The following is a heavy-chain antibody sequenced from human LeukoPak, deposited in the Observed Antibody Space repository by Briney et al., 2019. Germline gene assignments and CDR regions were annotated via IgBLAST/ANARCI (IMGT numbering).Heavy chain of an antibody. CDR1: GYTFTRYY. CDR2: INPNSGGT. D-gene: IGHD2-2*01. CDR3: ARANALYCSSTSCLFDY. V-gene: IGHV1-2*02. Sequence: ASVKVSCKASGYTFTRYYMHWVQQAPGQGLEWMAWINPNSGGTYYAQNFHDRITMTRDTSISTAYMELSRLRSDDTAIYYCARANALYCSSTSCLFDYWGQGTLVTVSS. J-gene: IGHJ4*02.